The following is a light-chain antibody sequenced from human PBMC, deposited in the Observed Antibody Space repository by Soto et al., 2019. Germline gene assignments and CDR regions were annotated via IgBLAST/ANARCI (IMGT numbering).Light chain of an antibody. CDR1: SSDVGNYDY. J-gene: IGLJ1*01. V-gene: IGLV2-11*01. CDR3: CSYAGSYIQYV. Sequence: QSALTQPRSVSGSPGQSVTLSCTGTSSDVGNYDYVSWYQQHPGMAPKLIIYDVIKRPSGVPDRFSGSKSGNTASLTISGLQAEDEADYYCCSYAGSYIQYVFGTGTQLTVL. CDR2: DVI.